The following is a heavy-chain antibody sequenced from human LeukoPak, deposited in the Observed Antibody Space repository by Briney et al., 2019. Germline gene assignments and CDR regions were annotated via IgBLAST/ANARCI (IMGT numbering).Heavy chain of an antibody. CDR3: ARDAIGPGPYCGGDCYSG. D-gene: IGHD2-21*02. Sequence: PGGPLSLSCAASGFTFSSYGMHGVRQAPGKGLEGVAVIWYDGSKKYYADSVKCRFPKSRDNSNNTLYLQMNGLRAEDRAVYYWARDAIGPGPYCGGDCYSGWGQGTLVTVSS. J-gene: IGHJ4*02. CDR2: IWYDGSKK. CDR1: GFTFSSYG. V-gene: IGHV3-33*01.